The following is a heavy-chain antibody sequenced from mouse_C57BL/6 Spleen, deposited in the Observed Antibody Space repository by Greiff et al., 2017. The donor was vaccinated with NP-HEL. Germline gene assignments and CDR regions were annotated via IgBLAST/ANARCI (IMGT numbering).Heavy chain of an antibody. Sequence: EVQLVESGGGLVKPGGSLKLSCAASGFTFSDYGMHWVRQAPEKGLEWVAYISSGSSTIYYADTVKGRFTISRDNAKNTLFLQMTSLRSEDTAMYYCARGTYSNYVRAMDYWGQGTSVTVSS. D-gene: IGHD2-5*01. CDR1: GFTFSDYG. CDR3: ARGTYSNYVRAMDY. J-gene: IGHJ4*01. CDR2: ISSGSSTI. V-gene: IGHV5-17*01.